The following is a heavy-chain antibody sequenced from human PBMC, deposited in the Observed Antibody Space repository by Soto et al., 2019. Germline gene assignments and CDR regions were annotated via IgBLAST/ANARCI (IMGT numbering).Heavy chain of an antibody. V-gene: IGHV1-2*02. CDR2: INPNTCGT. Sequence: QVQLVQSGAEVKKPGASVKVSCKASGYTFTGHHIHWVRQAPGQGLEWMGWINPNTCGTNFAQKFQGRVTMTRDKPIKKAHMDLSRLRSDDTAVYYCAISRYCSDGYCTTQSLYYFDYWGQGTLVTVSS. CDR1: GYTFTGHH. CDR3: AISRYCSDGYCTTQSLYYFDY. J-gene: IGHJ4*02. D-gene: IGHD2-15*01.